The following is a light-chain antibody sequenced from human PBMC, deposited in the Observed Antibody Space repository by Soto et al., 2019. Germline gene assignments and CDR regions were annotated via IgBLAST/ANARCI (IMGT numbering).Light chain of an antibody. CDR3: QLYNSWPRTWT. V-gene: IGKV3-15*01. J-gene: IGKJ1*01. CDR2: GAS. CDR1: QSVSIN. Sequence: EIVMTQSPATLSVSPGERATLSCRASQSVSINLAWYQQKPGQAPRLLIYGASTRATGIPARFSGSGSGTEFTLTISSLQSEDFAVYHCQLYNSWPRTWTFGQGTKVEIK.